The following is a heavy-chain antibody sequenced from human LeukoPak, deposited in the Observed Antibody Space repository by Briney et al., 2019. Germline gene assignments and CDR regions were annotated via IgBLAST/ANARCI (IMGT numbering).Heavy chain of an antibody. V-gene: IGHV3-21*01. CDR1: GFTFSSYS. D-gene: IGHD6-19*01. CDR2: ISSSSSYI. Sequence: GGSLRLSCAASGFTFSSYSMNWVRQAPGKGLEWVSSISSSSSYIYYADSVKGRFTISRDNAKNSLYLQMNSLRAEDTAVYYCATTQWLVLYYFDYGGQGPLVTVSS. CDR3: ATTQWLVLYYFDY. J-gene: IGHJ4*02.